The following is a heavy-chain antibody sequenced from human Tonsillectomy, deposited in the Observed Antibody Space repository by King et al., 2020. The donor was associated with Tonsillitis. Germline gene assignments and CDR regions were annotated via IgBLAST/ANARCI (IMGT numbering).Heavy chain of an antibody. CDR2: ISSSSSYI. CDR1: GFTFSSYS. J-gene: IGHJ5*02. V-gene: IGHV3-21*01. CDR3: ARDRCVVGPAARWRDGWFDP. D-gene: IGHD2-2*01. Sequence: VQLVESGGGLVKPGGSLRLSCAASGFTFSSYSMNWVRQAPGKGLEWVSSISSSSSYIYYADSVKGRFTISRDNAKNSLYLQMNSLRAEDTAVYYCARDRCVVGPAARWRDGWFDPWGQGTLVTVSS.